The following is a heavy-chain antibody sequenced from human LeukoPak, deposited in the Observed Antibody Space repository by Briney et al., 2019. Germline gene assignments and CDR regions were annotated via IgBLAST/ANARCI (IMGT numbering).Heavy chain of an antibody. CDR2: ISYDGSDK. Sequence: QPGRSLILSCVASGFPFNSYAMHWVRPAPGKGLEYVAVISYDGSDKYYADSEKGRFTISRDNSKNTLYVQMNSLGAEDTAIYYCASQRPGQVDPYYYLIDLWGKGTTVIVSS. V-gene: IGHV3-30*04. D-gene: IGHD6-25*01. J-gene: IGHJ6*04. CDR1: GFPFNSYA. CDR3: ASQRPGQVDPYYYLIDL.